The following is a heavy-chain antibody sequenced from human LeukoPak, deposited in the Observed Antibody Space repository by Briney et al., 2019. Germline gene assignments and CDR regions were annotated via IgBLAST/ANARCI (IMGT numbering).Heavy chain of an antibody. V-gene: IGHV3-7*03. CDR2: IKRDGSQK. CDR3: AKDRYCTSSSCPIDY. D-gene: IGHD2-2*01. Sequence: GGSLRLSCAAPGFSFSSNWMGWVRQAPGKGLEWVAHIKRDGSQKYYLDSVKGRFTISRDNSKNSLYLQMNSLRVEDTALYYCAKDRYCTSSSCPIDYWGQETMVTVSS. CDR1: GFSFSSNW. J-gene: IGHJ4*02.